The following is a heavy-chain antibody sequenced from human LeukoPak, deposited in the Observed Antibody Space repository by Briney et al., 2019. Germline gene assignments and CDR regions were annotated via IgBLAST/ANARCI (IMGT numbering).Heavy chain of an antibody. Sequence: GRSLRLSCAASGFTFDDYAMHWVRQAPGKGLEWVSGISWNSGSIGYADSVKGRFTISRDNAKNSLYLQMNSLRAEDTALYYCARDIYSYGLEAFDIWGQGTMVTVSS. V-gene: IGHV3-9*01. CDR1: GFTFDDYA. J-gene: IGHJ3*02. CDR3: ARDIYSYGLEAFDI. D-gene: IGHD5-18*01. CDR2: ISWNSGSI.